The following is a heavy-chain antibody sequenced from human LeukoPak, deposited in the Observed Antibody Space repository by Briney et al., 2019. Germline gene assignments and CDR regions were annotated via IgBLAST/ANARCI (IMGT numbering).Heavy chain of an antibody. D-gene: IGHD2-8*02. V-gene: IGHV3-30*02. Sequence: PGGSLRLSCAAFGFTFSRNAIHWVRQGPGKGLEWVSYIAHHGSNKYYADSVKGRFTISRDNSKRTLYLQMNSLRADDTAVYYCAKDGSWSCTDWGQGTLVTVSS. CDR3: AKDGSWSCTD. J-gene: IGHJ4*02. CDR1: GFTFSRNA. CDR2: IAHHGSNK.